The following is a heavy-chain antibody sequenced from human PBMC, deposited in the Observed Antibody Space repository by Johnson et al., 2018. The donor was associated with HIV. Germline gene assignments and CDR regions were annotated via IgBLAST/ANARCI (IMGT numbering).Heavy chain of an antibody. V-gene: IGHV3-66*01. CDR2: IYSGGST. CDR1: GFTVSNNY. J-gene: IGHJ3*02. CDR3: ARDGESQQVPLVDAFDI. Sequence: VQLVESGGGLVQSGGSLRLSCGASGFTVSNNYMNWVRQAPGKGLEWVSVIYSGGSTYYADSVKGRFTISRDNSKNTLYLQMNSLRAEDTAVYYCARDGESQQVPLVDAFDIWGQGTMVIVAS. D-gene: IGHD6-13*01.